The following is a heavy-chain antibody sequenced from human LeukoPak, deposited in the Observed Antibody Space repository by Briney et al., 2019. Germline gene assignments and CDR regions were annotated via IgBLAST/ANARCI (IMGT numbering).Heavy chain of an antibody. D-gene: IGHD2-15*01. V-gene: IGHV3-21*01. CDR3: ARDSGCSGGSCYWGALNWFDP. J-gene: IGHJ5*02. CDR1: GFTFSSYS. CDR2: ISSSSSYI. Sequence: GGSLRLSCAASGFTFSSYSMNWVRQAPGKGLEWVSSISSSSSYIYYADSVKGRFTISRDNAKNSLYLQMNSLRAEDTAVYYCARDSGCSGGSCYWGALNWFDPWGQGTLVTVSS.